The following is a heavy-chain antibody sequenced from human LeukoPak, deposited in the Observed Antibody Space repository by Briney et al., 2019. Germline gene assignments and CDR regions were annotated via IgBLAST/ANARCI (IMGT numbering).Heavy chain of an antibody. CDR3: ARDRAERNWTYHTLFDS. Sequence: GGSLRLSCAASGFTFSSYYMHWVRQAPGKGLVWVARINTDGSTTRYADSVKGRFTISRDNAKSTLYLQMNSLRVEDTGTYYCARDRAERNWTYHTLFDSWGQGTPVIVSS. J-gene: IGHJ4*02. CDR2: INTDGSTT. D-gene: IGHD1-7*01. CDR1: GFTFSSYY. V-gene: IGHV3-74*01.